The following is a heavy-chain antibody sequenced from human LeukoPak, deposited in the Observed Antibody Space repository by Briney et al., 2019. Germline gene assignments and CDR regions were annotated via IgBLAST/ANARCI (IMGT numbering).Heavy chain of an antibody. Sequence: PGGSLRLSCAASGFSVSSNYMNWVRQGPGKGLEWVSVIYRDGSTYYAGSVKGRFTISRDNSKNTLYLQMNSLRAEDTAVYYCAKADGPELIDYWGQGTLVTVSS. CDR3: AKADGPELIDY. D-gene: IGHD3-10*01. CDR2: IYRDGST. J-gene: IGHJ4*02. CDR1: GFSVSSNY. V-gene: IGHV3-53*01.